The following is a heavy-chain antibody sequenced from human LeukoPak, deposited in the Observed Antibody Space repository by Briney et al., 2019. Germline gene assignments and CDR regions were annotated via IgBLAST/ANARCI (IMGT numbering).Heavy chain of an antibody. CDR3: ARVGRHGDPEIQFDY. CDR1: GGSISSYY. CDR2: IYTSGST. D-gene: IGHD4-17*01. V-gene: IGHV4-4*07. Sequence: PSETLSLTCTVSGGSISSYYWSWIRQPAGKGLEWIGRIYTSGSTNYNPSLKSRVTMSVDTSKNQFSLKLSSVTAADTAVYYCARVGRHGDPEIQFDYWGQGTLVTVSS. J-gene: IGHJ4*02.